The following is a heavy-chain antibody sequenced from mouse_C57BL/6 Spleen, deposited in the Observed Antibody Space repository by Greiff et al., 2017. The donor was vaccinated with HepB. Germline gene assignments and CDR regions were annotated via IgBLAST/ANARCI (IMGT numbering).Heavy chain of an antibody. CDR3: ARYGYHYYYAMDY. CDR2: IYPGSGNT. V-gene: IGHV1-76*01. CDR1: GYTFTDYY. Sequence: VMLVESGAELVRPGASVKLSCKASGYTFTDYYINWVKQRPGQGLEWIARIYPGSGNTYYNEKLKGKATLTAEKSSSTAYMQLSSLTSEDSAVYFCARYGYHYYYAMDYWGQGTSVTVSS. J-gene: IGHJ4*01. D-gene: IGHD2-2*01.